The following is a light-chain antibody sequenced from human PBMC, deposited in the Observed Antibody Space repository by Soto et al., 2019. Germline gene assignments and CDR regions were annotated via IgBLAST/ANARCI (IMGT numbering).Light chain of an antibody. Sequence: EIGLTQSPVTLSLSPGERATLSCSSSQSVSSSYLAWYQPKPCQAPRLLIYGTSSRATAIPDRFSGSGSGTSFTLTISRLSPEDFAVYYCQQYGSSSWTFGQGTKVEIK. CDR3: QQYGSSSWT. CDR1: QSVSSSY. CDR2: GTS. V-gene: IGKV3-20*01. J-gene: IGKJ1*01.